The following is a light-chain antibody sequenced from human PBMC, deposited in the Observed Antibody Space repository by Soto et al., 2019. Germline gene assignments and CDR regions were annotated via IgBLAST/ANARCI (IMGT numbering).Light chain of an antibody. CDR1: QSISSW. V-gene: IGKV1-5*01. J-gene: IGKJ4*01. Sequence: DIQMTQSPSTLSASVGDRVTITCRASQSISSWLAWYQQKPGKAHKLLIYDASSLESGVPSRFRGSGSGTEFTLTISSLHPDDFATYYCQQYNSFLTLGGGTKVHI. CDR2: DAS. CDR3: QQYNSFLT.